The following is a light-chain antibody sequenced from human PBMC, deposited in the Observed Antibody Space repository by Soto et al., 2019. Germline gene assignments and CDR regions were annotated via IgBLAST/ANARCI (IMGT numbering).Light chain of an antibody. Sequence: EIVLTQSPATLSLSPGERAXXXXXXSQSVSSYFAWYQQKPGQAPRLLIYDASNRATGIPARFSGSGSGTDFTLTISSLEPDDFAVYYCQQRGNWPVTFGQGTKV. CDR1: QSVSSY. J-gene: IGKJ1*01. CDR2: DAS. CDR3: QQRGNWPVT. V-gene: IGKV3-11*01.